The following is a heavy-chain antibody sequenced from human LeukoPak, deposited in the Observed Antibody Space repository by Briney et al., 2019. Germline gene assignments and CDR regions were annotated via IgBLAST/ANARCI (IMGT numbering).Heavy chain of an antibody. J-gene: IGHJ3*02. CDR3: ARGSGGAFDI. V-gene: IGHV3-48*03. D-gene: IGHD3-16*01. Sequence: PGRSLRLSCAASGFTFDDYAMNWVRQAPGKGLEWVSYISSSGSTIYCADSVKGRFTISRDNAKNSLYLQMNSLRAGDTAVYYCARGSGGAFDIWGQGTMVTVSS. CDR1: GFTFDDYA. CDR2: ISSSGSTI.